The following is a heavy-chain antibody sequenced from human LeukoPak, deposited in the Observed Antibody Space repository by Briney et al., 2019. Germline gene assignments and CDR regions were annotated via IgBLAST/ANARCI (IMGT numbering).Heavy chain of an antibody. CDR2: FYHSGST. V-gene: IGHV4-4*02. Sequence: SETLSLTCAVYGGSISSSNWWSWVRQPPGKGLAWIGEFYHSGSTNYNPSLKSRVTISVDKSKNQFSLKLSSVTAADTAVYYCALMVYTTSPFDYWGQGALVTVSS. D-gene: IGHD2-8*01. CDR3: ALMVYTTSPFDY. J-gene: IGHJ4*02. CDR1: GGSISSSNW.